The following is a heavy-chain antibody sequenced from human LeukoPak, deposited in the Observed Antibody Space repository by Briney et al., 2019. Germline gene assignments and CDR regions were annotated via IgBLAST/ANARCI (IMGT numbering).Heavy chain of an antibody. CDR3: ARNNGVDFDY. J-gene: IGHJ4*02. CDR2: IDDSGGT. V-gene: IGHV4-31*03. D-gene: IGHD2-8*01. CDR1: GALISCGGYY. Sequence: SATLSLTCTASGALISCGGYYWSWIRQHPGKGLEWIGYIDDSGGTYYNPPLKSRITISVDTSKNHFSLNLNSVTAADTAVYFCARNNGVDFDYWGQGTLVTVSS.